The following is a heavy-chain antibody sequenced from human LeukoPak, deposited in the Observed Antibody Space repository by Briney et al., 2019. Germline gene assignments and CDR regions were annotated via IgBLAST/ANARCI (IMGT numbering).Heavy chain of an antibody. J-gene: IGHJ4*02. CDR1: GGSFSGYY. V-gene: IGHV4-34*01. Sequence: SETLSLTCAVYGGSFSGYYWSWIRQPPGKGLEWIGEINHSGSTNYNPSLKSRVTISVDTSKNQFSLKLSSVTAADTAVYYCARGPGPDLDYWGQGTLVTVSS. D-gene: IGHD3-10*01. CDR3: ARGPGPDLDY. CDR2: INHSGST.